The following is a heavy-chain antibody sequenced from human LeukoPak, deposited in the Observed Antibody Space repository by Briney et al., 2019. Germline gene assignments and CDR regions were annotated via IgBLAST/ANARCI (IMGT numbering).Heavy chain of an antibody. V-gene: IGHV3-21*01. D-gene: IGHD1-26*01. CDR1: GFTFSGSA. CDR3: ARRGYHDYSGFDY. CDR2: ISGSSSDI. J-gene: IGHJ4*02. Sequence: GGSLRLSCAASGFTFSGSAMHWVRQAPGKGLEWVSSISGSSSDIYYADSVKGRFTISRDNAKNSLYLQMKSLRAEDTAVYYCARRGYHDYSGFDYWGQGTLVTVSS.